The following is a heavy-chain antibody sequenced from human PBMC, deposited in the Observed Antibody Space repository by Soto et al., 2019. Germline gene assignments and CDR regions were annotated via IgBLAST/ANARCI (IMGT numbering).Heavy chain of an antibody. Sequence: GGSLRLSCAASGFTFSSYAMHWVRQAPGKGLEWVAVISYDGSNKYYADSVKGRFTISRDNSKNTLYLQMNSLRAEDTAVYYCARWRKGDWHAFDIWGQGTMVTVSS. J-gene: IGHJ3*02. CDR1: GFTFSSYA. CDR3: ARWRKGDWHAFDI. CDR2: ISYDGSNK. D-gene: IGHD3-9*01. V-gene: IGHV3-30-3*01.